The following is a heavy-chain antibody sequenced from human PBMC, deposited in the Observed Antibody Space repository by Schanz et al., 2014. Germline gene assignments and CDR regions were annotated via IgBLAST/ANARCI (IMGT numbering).Heavy chain of an antibody. CDR1: GFSLDIFA. V-gene: IGHV3-48*01. Sequence: EVHLLESGGGLVEPGGSLRLSCATSGFSLDIFAVSWVRQAPGKGLEWVSYISGSSRTIYYADSMKGRFTVSRDNAENALYLQMNSLRAEDTGLYFCARGLIAAAGGAFDYWGQGTLVAVSA. D-gene: IGHD6-13*01. CDR3: ARGLIAAAGGAFDY. J-gene: IGHJ4*02. CDR2: ISGSSRTI.